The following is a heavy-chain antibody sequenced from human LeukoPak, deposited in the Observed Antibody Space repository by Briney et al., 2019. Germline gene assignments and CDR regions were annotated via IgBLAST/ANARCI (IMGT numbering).Heavy chain of an antibody. Sequence: PGGSLRLSCAASGFXFSRLAIGWVRQAPGKGLEWVSVISDSGSLTYYADSVKGRFTISRDNSKNTLFLQMNGLRAEDTAVYYCAKDARRTNGWYFFDYWGQGTLVTVSS. D-gene: IGHD6-19*01. CDR2: ISDSGSLT. CDR3: AKDARRTNGWYFFDY. CDR1: GFXFSRLA. V-gene: IGHV3-23*01. J-gene: IGHJ4*02.